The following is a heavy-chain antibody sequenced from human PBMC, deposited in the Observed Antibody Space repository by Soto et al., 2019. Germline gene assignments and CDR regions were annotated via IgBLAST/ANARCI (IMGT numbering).Heavy chain of an antibody. J-gene: IGHJ4*02. V-gene: IGHV3-53*05. Sequence: PGGSLRLSCAASGFTVSGMFMNWVRQAPGKGLEWVSVIYPAGPTYYADSVKGRFTISRDNSKNTLYLQMNSLRAEDTAVYYCAREYSSSLLYYDILTGYPYWGQGTLVTVSS. CDR2: IYPAGPT. D-gene: IGHD3-9*01. CDR3: AREYSSSLLYYDILTGYPY. CDR1: GFTVSGMF.